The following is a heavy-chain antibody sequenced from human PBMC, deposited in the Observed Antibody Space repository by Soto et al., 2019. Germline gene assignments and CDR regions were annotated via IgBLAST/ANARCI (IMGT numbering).Heavy chain of an antibody. J-gene: IGHJ4*02. CDR2: IIPILGIA. CDR1: GGTFSSYT. V-gene: IGHV1-69*08. D-gene: IGHD1-26*01. Sequence: QVQLVQSGAEVKKPGSSVKVSCKASGGTFSSYTISWVRQAPGQGLEWMGRIIPILGIANYAQKFQGRVTITADKSTSTAYMELSSLRSEDTAVYYCAGESLRGVAIVGATNDYWGQGTLVTVSS. CDR3: AGESLRGVAIVGATNDY.